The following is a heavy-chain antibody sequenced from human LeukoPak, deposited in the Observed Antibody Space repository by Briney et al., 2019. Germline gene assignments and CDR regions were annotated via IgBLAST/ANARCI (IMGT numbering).Heavy chain of an antibody. CDR2: TSDDGNNQ. Sequence: GGSLRLSCVASGFTFGTYAMHWVRQAPGKGLEWMAVTSDDGNNQYYADSVKGRLTISRDNSKNTLYLQMNSLRAEDTAVYYCARDLEDSSPFGAFDMWGQGTMVTVSS. CDR3: ARDLEDSSPFGAFDM. CDR1: GFTFGTYA. V-gene: IGHV3-30-3*01. D-gene: IGHD3-22*01. J-gene: IGHJ3*02.